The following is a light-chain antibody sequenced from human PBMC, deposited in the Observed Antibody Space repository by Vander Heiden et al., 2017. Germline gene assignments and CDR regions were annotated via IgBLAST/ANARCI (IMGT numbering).Light chain of an antibody. CDR2: DAS. CDR3: QQGSNWPLT. CDR1: QSVNNY. Sequence: EIVLTQSPATLSLSPGERATLSCRASQSVNNYLAWFQHKPGQTPRLLIYDASNRATGVPARFSGSGSGTDFTLTISSLEPEDFAVYYCQQGSNWPLTFGHGTKVDIK. J-gene: IGKJ3*01. V-gene: IGKV3-11*01.